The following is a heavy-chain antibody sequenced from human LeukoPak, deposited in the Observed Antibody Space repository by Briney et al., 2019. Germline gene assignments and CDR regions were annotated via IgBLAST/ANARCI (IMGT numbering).Heavy chain of an antibody. Sequence: GGSLRLSCAASGFTFSSYSMNWVRQAPGKGLEWVSSISSSSSYIYYADSVKGRFTISRDNAKNSLYLQMNSLRAEDTAVYYCARDTLYYYDSSGYIVDYWGQRTLVTVSS. J-gene: IGHJ4*02. CDR3: ARDTLYYYDSSGYIVDY. CDR2: ISSSSSYI. V-gene: IGHV3-21*01. CDR1: GFTFSSYS. D-gene: IGHD3-22*01.